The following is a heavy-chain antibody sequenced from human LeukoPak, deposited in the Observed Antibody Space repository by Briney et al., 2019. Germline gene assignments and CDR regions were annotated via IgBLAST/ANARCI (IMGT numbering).Heavy chain of an antibody. V-gene: IGHV1-46*01. J-gene: IGHJ4*02. Sequence: ASVKVSCKASGYTFTSYYMHWVRQAPGQGLEWMGIINPSGGSTSYAQKFQGRVTMTTDTSTSTAYMELRSLRSDDTAVYYCARAGYYYDSSGYDYWGQGTLVTVSS. CDR2: INPSGGST. CDR3: ARAGYYYDSSGYDY. CDR1: GYTFTSYY. D-gene: IGHD3-22*01.